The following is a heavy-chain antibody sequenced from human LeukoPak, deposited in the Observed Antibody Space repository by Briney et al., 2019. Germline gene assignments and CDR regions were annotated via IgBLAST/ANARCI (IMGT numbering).Heavy chain of an antibody. CDR1: EFTFSSYT. Sequence: GGSLRLSCAASEFTFSSYTMNWVRQAPGKGLEWVSSISSSSSYIYYADSVKGRFTISKNNAKNSLYLQMNSLRAEDTAAYYCARVGYSWNAFDIWGQGTMVTVSS. CDR3: ARVGYSWNAFDI. CDR2: ISSSSSYI. D-gene: IGHD5-12*01. V-gene: IGHV3-21*01. J-gene: IGHJ3*02.